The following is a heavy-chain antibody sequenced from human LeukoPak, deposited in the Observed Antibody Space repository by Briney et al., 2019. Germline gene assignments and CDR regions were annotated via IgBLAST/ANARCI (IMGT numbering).Heavy chain of an antibody. V-gene: IGHV4-59*08. CDR2: IYYTGST. Sequence: SETLSLTCTVSGDSIRSYYCNWIRRPRGKGLEWIGYIYYTGSTSYNPSLKSRVTISLDTSKSQFSLRLTSVTAADTAVYYCASHGSSGHDPLTWGQGTLVTVSS. J-gene: IGHJ4*01. CDR1: GDSIRSYY. CDR3: ASHGSSGHDPLT. D-gene: IGHD5-12*01.